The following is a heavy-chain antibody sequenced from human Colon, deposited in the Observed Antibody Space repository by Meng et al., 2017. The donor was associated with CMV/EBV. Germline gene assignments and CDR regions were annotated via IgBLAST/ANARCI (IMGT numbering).Heavy chain of an antibody. CDR1: DFRFSSYE. J-gene: IGHJ4*02. CDR3: ARDSCSATRCHALDV. V-gene: IGHV3-48*03. Sequence: GGSLRLSCAAFDFRFSSYEMNWVRQAAGKGLEWISYISGNGDSRYYADSVRGRFTISRDNARNSLYLHMDSLTAEDTGVYFCARDSCSATRCHALDVWGQGTLVTVSS. D-gene: IGHD2/OR15-2a*01. CDR2: ISGNGDSR.